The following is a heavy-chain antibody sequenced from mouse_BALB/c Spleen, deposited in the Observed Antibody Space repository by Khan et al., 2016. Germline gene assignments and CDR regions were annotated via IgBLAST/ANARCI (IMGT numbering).Heavy chain of an antibody. CDR3: ARVRQAVDD. CDR1: GFTFSTYA. V-gene: IGHV5-6-3*01. J-gene: IGHJ4*01. CDR2: ITSNAGST. D-gene: IGHD2-14*01. Sequence: EVELVESGGGLVQPGGSLKLSCAASGFTFSTYAMSWVHQTPDKRLELVATITSNAGSTYYPDNVKGRFTISRDNSKNTLYLQMSRLKSADTAMYYCARVRQAVDDWGQETSVTVSS.